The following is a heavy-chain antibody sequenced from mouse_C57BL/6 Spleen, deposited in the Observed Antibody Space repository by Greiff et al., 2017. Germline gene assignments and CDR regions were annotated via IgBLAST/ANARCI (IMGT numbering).Heavy chain of an antibody. D-gene: IGHD1-1*01. CDR3: AKNYYGRYFDV. J-gene: IGHJ1*03. CDR1: GYAFSSSW. CDR2: IYPGDGDT. V-gene: IGHV1-82*01. Sequence: VQLKQSGPELVKPGASVKISCKASGYAFSSSWMNWVKQRPGKGLEWIGRIYPGDGDTNYNGKFKGKATLTADKSSSTAYMQLSSLTSEDSAVYFCAKNYYGRYFDVWGTGTTVTVSS.